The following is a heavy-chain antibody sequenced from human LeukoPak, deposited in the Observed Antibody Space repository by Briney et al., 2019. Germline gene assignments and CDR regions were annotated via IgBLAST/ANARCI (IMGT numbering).Heavy chain of an antibody. V-gene: IGHV4-59*11. J-gene: IGHJ3*02. CDR3: ARDPTTVTKGFDI. CDR1: GGSISNHY. D-gene: IGHD4-17*01. Sequence: SVTLSLTCTVSGGSISNHYWTWIRQPPGKGLEWIGYISYSGSTNYNPSLRSRVTISIDTSNNQISLRLSPVTAADTAVYYCARDPTTVTKGFDIWGLGTMVTVSP. CDR2: ISYSGST.